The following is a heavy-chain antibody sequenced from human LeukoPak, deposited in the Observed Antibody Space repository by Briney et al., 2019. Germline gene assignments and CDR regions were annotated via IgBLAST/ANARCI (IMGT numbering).Heavy chain of an antibody. J-gene: IGHJ4*02. D-gene: IGHD2-15*01. CDR1: GGSISGYY. CDR3: ARASCSGGTCPRGWYFDY. CDR2: VIYSGST. V-gene: IGHV4-59*01. Sequence: SETLSLTCTVSGGSISGYYWSWIRQAPGKGLEWIGYVIYSGSTNYNPTLKSRVTISVDMSKNQFSLKLTSVTAADTAVYYCARASCSGGTCPRGWYFDYWGQGTLVTVSS.